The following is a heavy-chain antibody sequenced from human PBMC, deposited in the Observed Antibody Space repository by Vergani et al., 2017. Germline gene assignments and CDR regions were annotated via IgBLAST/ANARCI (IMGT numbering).Heavy chain of an antibody. V-gene: IGHV3-30*02. CDR1: GFTFSDYG. CDR2: IRIDGSEK. D-gene: IGHD3-3*01. Sequence: QVHLVESGGGVVQPGGSLTLSCAASGFTFSDYGVHWVRQAPGKGLEWVAFIRIDGSEKYYADSVKGRFTVSRDNSKYTLYLQIHSLRPEDTALYYCARXEKRGYYASDLPYWGQGTLVTVSS. CDR3: ARXEKRGYYASDLPY. J-gene: IGHJ4*02.